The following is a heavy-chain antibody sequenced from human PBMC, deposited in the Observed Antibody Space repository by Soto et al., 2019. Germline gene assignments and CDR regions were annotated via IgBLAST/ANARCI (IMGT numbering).Heavy chain of an antibody. CDR1: GGSISSNY. CDR2: VYNSGST. Sequence: SETLSLTCTVSGGSISSNYWTWIRQPPGKGLEWIGYVYNSGSTNYNPSLKSRVTISEDTSKSQLSLKVNSMTAADTAVYYRARDNPWGSKKGAFDIWGRGTMVTVSS. J-gene: IGHJ3*02. V-gene: IGHV4-59*01. D-gene: IGHD3-16*01. CDR3: ARDNPWGSKKGAFDI.